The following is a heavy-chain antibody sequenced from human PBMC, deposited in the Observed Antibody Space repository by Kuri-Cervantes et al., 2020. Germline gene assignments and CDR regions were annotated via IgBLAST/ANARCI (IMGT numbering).Heavy chain of an antibody. J-gene: IGHJ5*02. Sequence: GGSLRLSCAASGFTFSSYWMHWVRQAPGKGLEWVAVISYDGSNKYYADSVKGRFTISRDNSKNTLYLRMNSLRAEDTAVYYCARDIVVVVAATVAHWFDPWGQGTLVTVSS. CDR3: ARDIVVVVAATVAHWFDP. V-gene: IGHV3-30-3*01. CDR1: GFTFSSYW. CDR2: ISYDGSNK. D-gene: IGHD2-15*01.